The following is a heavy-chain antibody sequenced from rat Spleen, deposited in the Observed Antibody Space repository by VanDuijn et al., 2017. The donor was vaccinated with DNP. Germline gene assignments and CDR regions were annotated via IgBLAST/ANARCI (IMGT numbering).Heavy chain of an antibody. D-gene: IGHD4-3*01. V-gene: IGHV5-58*01. CDR2: INTDGGNT. CDR3: VRWNSGHFDY. Sequence: EVQLVETGGGLVQPGRSLKLSCVASGFTFSSYWMFWVRQAPGKGLEWSTSINTDGGNTYYSDSVQGRFTISRDNAKSTLYLQMNSLRSEDMATYYCVRWNSGHFDYWGQGVMVTVSS. J-gene: IGHJ2*01. CDR1: GFTFSSYW.